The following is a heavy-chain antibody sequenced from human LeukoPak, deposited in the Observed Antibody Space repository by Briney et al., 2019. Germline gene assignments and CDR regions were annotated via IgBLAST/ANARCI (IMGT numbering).Heavy chain of an antibody. V-gene: IGHV4-39*01. CDR3: ARQTTVTTSGGDAFDI. Sequence: SETLSLTCTVSGGSISRSTYYWGWIRQPPGMGLEWIGSISYSGSTYYNSSLKSRVTISSDTSRNQFSLRLSSVTAADTAVYYCARQTTVTTSGGDAFDIWGQGTMVTVSS. CDR2: ISYSGST. J-gene: IGHJ3*02. D-gene: IGHD4-17*01. CDR1: GGSISRSTYY.